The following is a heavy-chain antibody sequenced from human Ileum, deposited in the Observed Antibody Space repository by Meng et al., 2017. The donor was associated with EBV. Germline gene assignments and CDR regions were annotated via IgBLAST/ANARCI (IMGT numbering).Heavy chain of an antibody. V-gene: IGHV4-28*01. J-gene: IGHJ4*02. CDR3: ARNVPGTSAYYD. D-gene: IGHD3-22*01. CDR2: IYYSGST. Sequence: QVQLQEAGPALVKPSHTLSLTCAVSGYSISSTNWWGWIRQPPGKGLEWIGYIYYSGSTSYNPSLKSRVTMSVDTSKNQFSLNLNSVTAVDTAVYYCARNVPGTSAYYDWGQGTLVTVSS. CDR1: GYSISSTNW.